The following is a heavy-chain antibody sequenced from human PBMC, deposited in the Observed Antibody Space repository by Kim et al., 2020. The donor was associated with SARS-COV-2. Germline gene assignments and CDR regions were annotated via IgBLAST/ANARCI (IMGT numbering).Heavy chain of an antibody. Sequence: YNDSAVSVKSRITITPDTSKNQFSLQLNSVTPEDTAVYYCARAVAGSFDYWGQGTLVTVSS. CDR3: ARAVAGSFDY. V-gene: IGHV6-1*01. D-gene: IGHD6-19*01. J-gene: IGHJ4*02. CDR2: YN.